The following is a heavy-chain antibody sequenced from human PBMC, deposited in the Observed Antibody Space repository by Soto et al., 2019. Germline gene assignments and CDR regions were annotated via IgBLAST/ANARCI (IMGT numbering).Heavy chain of an antibody. J-gene: IGHJ4*02. Sequence: SVKVSCKASGGTFSSYTISWVRQAPGQGLEWMGRIIPILGIANYAQKFQGRVTITADKSTSTAYMELSSLRSEDTAVYYCATDIVLVPAAIGYDYWGQGTLVTVSS. D-gene: IGHD2-2*02. CDR2: IIPILGIA. CDR3: ATDIVLVPAAIGYDY. V-gene: IGHV1-69*04. CDR1: GGTFSSYT.